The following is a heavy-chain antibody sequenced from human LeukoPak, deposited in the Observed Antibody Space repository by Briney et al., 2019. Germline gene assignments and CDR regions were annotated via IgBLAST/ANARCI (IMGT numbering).Heavy chain of an antibody. CDR3: ARVGYSYGYVDY. D-gene: IGHD5-18*01. J-gene: IGHJ4*02. Sequence: GGSLRLSCAASGFTFSSYGMHWVRQAPGKGLEWVAFIRYDGSNKYYADSVKGRFTISRDNSKNTLYLQMNSLRAEDTAVYYCARVGYSYGYVDYWGQGTLVTVSS. CDR2: IRYDGSNK. V-gene: IGHV3-30*02. CDR1: GFTFSSYG.